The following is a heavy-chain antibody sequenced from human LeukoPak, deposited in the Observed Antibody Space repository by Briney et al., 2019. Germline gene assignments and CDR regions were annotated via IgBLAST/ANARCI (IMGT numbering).Heavy chain of an antibody. CDR2: INHSGST. CDR1: GVAFSGDY. Sequence: SETLSLTCAVYGVAFSGDYWSWIRPPPGKGLEWIGAINHSGSTNYNPSLKSGVTISVDTSKNQFSLKLSSVTAADKAVYYCAGGRRGDYWGQGTLVTVSS. V-gene: IGHV4-34*01. D-gene: IGHD3-10*01. J-gene: IGHJ4*02. CDR3: AGGRRGDY.